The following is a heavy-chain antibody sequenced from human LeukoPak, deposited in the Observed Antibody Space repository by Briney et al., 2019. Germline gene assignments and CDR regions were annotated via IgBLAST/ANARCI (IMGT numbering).Heavy chain of an antibody. D-gene: IGHD2-8*01. J-gene: IGHJ5*02. Sequence: SETLSLTCTVSGGSISNYYWSWIRQPPGKGLEWIGYIYYSGSTYYNPSLKSRVTISVDTSKNQFSLKLSSVTAADTAVYYCARGRVLNWFDPWGQGTLVTVSS. V-gene: IGHV4-59*06. CDR2: IYYSGST. CDR1: GGSISNYY. CDR3: ARGRVLNWFDP.